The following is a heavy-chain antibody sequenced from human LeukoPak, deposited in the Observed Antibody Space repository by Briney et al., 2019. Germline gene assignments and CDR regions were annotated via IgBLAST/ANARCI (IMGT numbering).Heavy chain of an antibody. J-gene: IGHJ4*02. CDR3: AKDLYGDYDFDC. D-gene: IGHD4-17*01. CDR2: IYSGGST. CDR1: GFTVSSNY. V-gene: IGHV3-53*01. Sequence: GGSQRLSCAASGFTVSSNYMSWVRQAPGKGLEWVSVIYSGGSTYYADSVKGRFTISRDNSKNTLYLQMNSLRAEDTAVYYCAKDLYGDYDFDCWGQGTLVTVSS.